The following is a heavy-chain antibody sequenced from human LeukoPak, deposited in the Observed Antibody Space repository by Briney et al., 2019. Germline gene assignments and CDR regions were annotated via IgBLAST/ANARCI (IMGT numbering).Heavy chain of an antibody. D-gene: IGHD3-10*01. CDR2: INPSGGST. CDR1: GYTFTSYY. CDR3: ARDPGSGFGEFFSNWFDP. V-gene: IGHV1-46*01. Sequence: ASVKVSCKASGYTFTSYYMHWVRQAPGQGLEWMGIINPSGGSTSYAQKFQGRVTMTRDTSTSTVYMELSSLRSEDTAVYYCARDPGSGFGEFFSNWFDPWGQRTLVTVSS. J-gene: IGHJ5*02.